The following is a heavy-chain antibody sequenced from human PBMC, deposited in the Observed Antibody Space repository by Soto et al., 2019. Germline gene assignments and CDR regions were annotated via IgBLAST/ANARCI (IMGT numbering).Heavy chain of an antibody. D-gene: IGHD6-13*01. V-gene: IGHV4-34*01. Sequence: SLILPLTSAVDVGTFGDYYGSWIRQRPGKGLEWIGEIYHSGSTNYNPSLKSRVTISVDKSKNQFSLKLSSVTAADTAVYYCARDFGYGGAAAEDAFDIWGQGTMVPVSS. CDR3: ARDFGYGGAAAEDAFDI. J-gene: IGHJ3*02. CDR1: VGTFGDYY. CDR2: IYHSGST.